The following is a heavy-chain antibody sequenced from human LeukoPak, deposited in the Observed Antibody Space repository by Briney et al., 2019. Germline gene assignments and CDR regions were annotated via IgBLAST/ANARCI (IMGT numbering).Heavy chain of an antibody. CDR2: ISHSGST. CDR3: ARGIFRQYCSSTSCYTRSEYFQH. CDR1: GGSFSGYY. D-gene: IGHD2-2*02. V-gene: IGHV4-34*01. J-gene: IGHJ1*01. Sequence: SETLSLTCAVFGGSFSGYYWNWIRQPPGKGLECIGEISHSGSTDYNPTFMSRVTISVDTSKNKFSLKLSSVTAADTAVYYCARGIFRQYCSSTSCYTRSEYFQHWGQGTLGTVSS.